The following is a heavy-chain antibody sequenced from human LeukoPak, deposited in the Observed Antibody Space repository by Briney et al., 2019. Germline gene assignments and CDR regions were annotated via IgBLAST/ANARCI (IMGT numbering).Heavy chain of an antibody. CDR2: TSGTSGAT. Sequence: GGSLRLSCTASGFTFSNYAMIWVRQAPGKGLEWVSATSGTSGATYYADSVKGRFTISRDNSKDTLYLQMKSLRADDTAVYYCAKGYPYYFYAMDVWGQGTTVTVSS. D-gene: IGHD1-14*01. CDR1: GFTFSNYA. V-gene: IGHV3-23*01. J-gene: IGHJ6*02. CDR3: AKGYPYYFYAMDV.